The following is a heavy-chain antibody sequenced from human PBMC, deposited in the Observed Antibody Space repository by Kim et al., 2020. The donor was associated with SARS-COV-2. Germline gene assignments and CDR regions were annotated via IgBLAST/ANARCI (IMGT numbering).Heavy chain of an antibody. J-gene: IGHJ5*02. CDR2: IIPIFGTA. CDR3: AREIAAAPSHIDP. V-gene: IGHV1-69*13. Sequence: SVKVSCKASVGTFSSYAISWVRQAPGQGLEWMGGIIPIFGTANYAQKFQGRVTITADESTSTAYMELSSLRSEDTAVYYCAREIAAAPSHIDPWCQGTLVTVSS. CDR1: VGTFSSYA. D-gene: IGHD6-13*01.